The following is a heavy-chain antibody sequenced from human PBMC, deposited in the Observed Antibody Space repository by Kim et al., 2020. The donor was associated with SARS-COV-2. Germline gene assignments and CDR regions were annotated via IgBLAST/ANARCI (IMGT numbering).Heavy chain of an antibody. J-gene: IGHJ5*02. D-gene: IGHD3-22*01. CDR3: ARIVTLRWFDP. V-gene: IGHV4-31*03. Sequence: SETLSLTCTVSGGSISSGGYYWSWIRQHPGKGLEWIGYIYYSGSTYYNPSLKSRVTISVDTSKNQFSLKLSSVTAADTAVYYCARIVTLRWFDPWGQGTLVTVSS. CDR1: GGSISSGGYY. CDR2: IYYSGST.